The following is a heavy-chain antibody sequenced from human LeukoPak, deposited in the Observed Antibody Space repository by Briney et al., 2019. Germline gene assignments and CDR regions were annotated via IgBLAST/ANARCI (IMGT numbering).Heavy chain of an antibody. CDR3: ARDAGYCSGTACYVGSYYYYGMDV. V-gene: IGHV3-48*03. CDR1: GFTFNTYE. D-gene: IGHD2-2*01. Sequence: GGSLRLSCAASGFTFNTYEMNWVRLAPGKGLEWVSYISSSGSTIYYADSVKGRFTVSRDNPKNSVYLHMNSLRAEDTAVYYCARDAGYCSGTACYVGSYYYYGMDVWGKGTRSPSPQ. CDR2: ISSSGSTI. J-gene: IGHJ6*04.